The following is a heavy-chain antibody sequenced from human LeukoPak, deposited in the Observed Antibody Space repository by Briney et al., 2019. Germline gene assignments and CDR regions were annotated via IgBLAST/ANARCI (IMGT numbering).Heavy chain of an antibody. CDR1: GGSISSYY. Sequence: SETLSLTCTVSGGSISSYYWSWIRQPPGKGLEWIGYIYYSGSTNYNPSLKSRVTISVDTSKNQFSLRLSSVTAADTAVYYCARRPGKGRVTFDYWGQGTLVTVSS. V-gene: IGHV4-59*01. CDR2: IYYSGST. J-gene: IGHJ4*02. CDR3: ARRPGKGRVTFDY. D-gene: IGHD2-21*02.